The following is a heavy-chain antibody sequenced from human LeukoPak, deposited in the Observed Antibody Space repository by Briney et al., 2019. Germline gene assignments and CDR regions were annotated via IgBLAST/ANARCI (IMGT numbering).Heavy chain of an antibody. CDR1: GFTFSSYT. V-gene: IGHV3-21*01. J-gene: IGHJ3*02. Sequence: GGSLRLSCAASGFTFSSYTMNWVRQVPGKGLEWVSSISSSSLYIYYADSVKGRFTISRDNAKNSLDLQMNSLRAEDTAVYYCARSGRGYDDAFDIWGQGTMVTVSS. CDR3: ARSGRGYDDAFDI. CDR2: ISSSSLYI. D-gene: IGHD5-12*01.